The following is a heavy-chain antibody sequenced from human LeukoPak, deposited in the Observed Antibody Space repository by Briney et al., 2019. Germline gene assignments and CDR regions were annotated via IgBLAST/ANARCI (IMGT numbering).Heavy chain of an antibody. Sequence: ASVKVSCKASGYTFTSYGISWLRQAPGQGLEWMGWIGAYNGNTNYAQKLQGRVTMTTDTSTSTAYMELRSLRSDDTAVYYCARPSSTVTTYDYWGQGTLVTVSS. CDR3: ARPSSTVTTYDY. V-gene: IGHV1-18*01. CDR1: GYTFTSYG. J-gene: IGHJ4*02. D-gene: IGHD4-17*01. CDR2: IGAYNGNT.